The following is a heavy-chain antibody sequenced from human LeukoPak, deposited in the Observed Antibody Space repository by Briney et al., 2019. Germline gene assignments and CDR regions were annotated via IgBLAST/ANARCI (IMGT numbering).Heavy chain of an antibody. CDR1: GFTFSSYA. CDR3: ATGYDFWSGYYQSPKFDY. Sequence: GGSLRLPCAASGFTFSSYAMSWVRQAPGKGLEWVSAISGSGGSTYYADSVKGRFTISRDNSKNTLYLQMNSLRAEDTAVYYCATGYDFWSGYYQSPKFDYWGQGTLVTVSS. D-gene: IGHD3-3*01. J-gene: IGHJ4*02. CDR2: ISGSGGST. V-gene: IGHV3-23*01.